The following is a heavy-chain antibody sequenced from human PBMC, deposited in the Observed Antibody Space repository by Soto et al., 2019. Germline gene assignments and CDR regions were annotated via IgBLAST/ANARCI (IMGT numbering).Heavy chain of an antibody. CDR1: GGTFSGYA. CDR3: ARGSSDPGTTPEENNWFDP. V-gene: IGHV1-69*13. D-gene: IGHD1-1*01. Sequence: GASVKVSCKASGGTFSGYAISWVRQAPGRGLEWMGGIIPIFGTANYAQKFQGRVTITADESTSTAYMELSSLRSEDTAVYYCARGSSDPGTTPEENNWFDPWGQGTLVTVSS. CDR2: IIPIFGTA. J-gene: IGHJ5*02.